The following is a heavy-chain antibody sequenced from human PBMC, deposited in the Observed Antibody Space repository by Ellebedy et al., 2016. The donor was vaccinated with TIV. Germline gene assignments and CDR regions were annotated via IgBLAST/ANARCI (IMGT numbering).Heavy chain of an antibody. V-gene: IGHV3-53*05. D-gene: IGHD1-26*01. CDR1: GFTVSDTF. Sequence: PGGSLRLSCSVSGFTVSDTFMIWVRQAPGKGLEWVSVVYSDDSIYYADSVKGRFIISRDGSKNTLYLQMNSLRVEDTAVYYCAKYSGSYYKFDHWGQGTLVTVSS. J-gene: IGHJ4*02. CDR3: AKYSGSYYKFDH. CDR2: VYSDDSI.